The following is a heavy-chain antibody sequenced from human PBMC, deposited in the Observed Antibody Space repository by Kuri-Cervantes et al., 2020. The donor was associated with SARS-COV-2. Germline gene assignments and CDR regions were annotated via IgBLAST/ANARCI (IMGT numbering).Heavy chain of an antibody. V-gene: IGHV4-61*05. CDR3: ASCTAMVPVNYYYMDV. Sequence: SETLSLTCTVSGGSISSSSYYWGWIRQPPGKGLEWIGYIYYSGSTNYNPSLKSRVTISVDTSKNQFSLKLSSVTAADTAVYYCASCTAMVPVNYYYMDVWGKGTTVTVSS. D-gene: IGHD5-18*01. CDR2: IYYSGST. CDR1: GGSISSSSYY. J-gene: IGHJ6*03.